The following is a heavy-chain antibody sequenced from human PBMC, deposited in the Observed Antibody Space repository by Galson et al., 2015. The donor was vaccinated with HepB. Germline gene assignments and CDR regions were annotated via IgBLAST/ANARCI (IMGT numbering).Heavy chain of an antibody. D-gene: IGHD2-15*01. CDR2: ISSSGSSI. CDR1: GFTFSSYS. CDR3: ARYCSGGSCYSAFDY. J-gene: IGHJ4*02. V-gene: IGHV3-48*01. Sequence: SLRLSCAASGFTFSSYSMNWVRQAPGKGLEWVSYISSSGSSIYYADSVKGRFTISRDNAKNSLYLQMNSLRAEDTAVYYCARYCSGGSCYSAFDYWGQGTLVTVSS.